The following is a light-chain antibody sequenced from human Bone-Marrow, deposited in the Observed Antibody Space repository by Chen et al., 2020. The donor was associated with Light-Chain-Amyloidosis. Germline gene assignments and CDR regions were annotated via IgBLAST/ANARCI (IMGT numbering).Light chain of an antibody. CDR1: SGSIATNY. J-gene: IGLJ3*02. CDR2: EDD. Sequence: NFMLTQPHSVSASPGKTVIISCPRSSGSIATNYVQWYQKHPGSSPTTVIYEDDQRPSGLPDRASGSIDGSSTSASLTIAGLKTEDEAYCFCQSYQGSSQGVFGGGTKLTVL. CDR3: QSYQGSSQGV. V-gene: IGLV6-57*01.